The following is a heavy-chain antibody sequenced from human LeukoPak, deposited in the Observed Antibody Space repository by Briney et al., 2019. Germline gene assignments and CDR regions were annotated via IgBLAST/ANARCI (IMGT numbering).Heavy chain of an antibody. CDR2: TYTGGNT. J-gene: IGHJ3*02. V-gene: IGHV3-66*02. CDR1: GFTVSRNF. CDR3: ARQDTFDI. Sequence: PGGSLRLSCAASGFTVSRNFMNRVRQAPGKGLEWVSVTYTGGNTYYADSVKGRFTIYRDNSKNTLYLQMNSLRVEDTAVYYCARQDTFDIWGQGTMVTVSS.